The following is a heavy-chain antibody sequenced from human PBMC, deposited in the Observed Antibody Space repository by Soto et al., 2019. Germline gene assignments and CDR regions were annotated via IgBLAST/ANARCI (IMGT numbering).Heavy chain of an antibody. CDR3: ARVMARLRTAVIPKR. D-gene: IGHD3-16*02. CDR2: ISHDGSNK. CDR1: GFIFSTYA. J-gene: IGHJ4*02. Sequence: QVQLVESGGGVVQPGRSLRLSCVASGFIFSTYAIHWVRQAPGKGLEWVAVISHDGSNKYYADSVKGRFTISRDNSKNALDLQMNRLRAEDKAVYYCARVMARLRTAVIPKRWGQGALVNVSS. V-gene: IGHV3-30-3*01.